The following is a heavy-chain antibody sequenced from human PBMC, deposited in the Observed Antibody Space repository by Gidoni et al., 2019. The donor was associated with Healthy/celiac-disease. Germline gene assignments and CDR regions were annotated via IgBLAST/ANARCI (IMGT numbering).Heavy chain of an antibody. CDR2: ISAYNGNT. CDR3: ARKGVDYDYTAPGWFDP. Sequence: QVQLVQSGAEVKKPGASVKVSCKASGYTFTSYGISWVRQAPGQGLEWMGCISAYNGNTNYAQKRQGRVTMTTDTSTSTAYMELRSLRSDDTAVYYCARKGVDYDYTAPGWFDPWGQGTLVTVSS. CDR1: GYTFTSYG. V-gene: IGHV1-18*01. D-gene: IGHD3-16*01. J-gene: IGHJ5*02.